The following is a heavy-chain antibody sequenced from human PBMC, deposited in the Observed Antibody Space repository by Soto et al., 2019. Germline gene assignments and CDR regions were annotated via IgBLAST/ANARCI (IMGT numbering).Heavy chain of an antibody. D-gene: IGHD2-2*01. CDR3: ARPDCSSTSCYDPAGGWFDP. J-gene: IGHJ5*02. Sequence: ASVKVSCKASGYTFTSYGISWVRQAPGQGLEWMGWISAYNGNTNYAQKLQGRVTMTTDTSTSTAYMDLRSLRSDDTAVYYGARPDCSSTSCYDPAGGWFDPWGQGTLVTVSS. CDR2: ISAYNGNT. CDR1: GYTFTSYG. V-gene: IGHV1-18*01.